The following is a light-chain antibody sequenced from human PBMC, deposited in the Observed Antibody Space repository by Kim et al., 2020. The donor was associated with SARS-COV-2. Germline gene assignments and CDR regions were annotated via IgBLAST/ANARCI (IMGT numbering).Light chain of an antibody. CDR3: QQYGNLPRT. Sequence: EIVLTRSPGTLSLSPGERATLSCRASQSISSSSLAWYQQKPGQAPRLLIYGASSRATGIPDRFSGSGSGTDFTLTISRLEPEDFALYYCQQYGNLPRTFGQGTKVDIK. J-gene: IGKJ1*01. CDR1: QSISSSS. CDR2: GAS. V-gene: IGKV3-20*01.